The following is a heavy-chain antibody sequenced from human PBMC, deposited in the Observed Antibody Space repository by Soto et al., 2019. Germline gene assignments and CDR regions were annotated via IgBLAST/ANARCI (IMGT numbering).Heavy chain of an antibody. CDR2: IYYSGST. D-gene: IGHD6-19*01. J-gene: IGHJ3*02. CDR3: ARRRKQWLDGLPFDI. Sequence: SETLSLTCTVSGGSISSGGYYWSWIRQHPGKGLEWIGSIYYSGSTYYNPSLKSRVTISVDTSKNQFSLKLSSVTAADTAVYYCARRRKQWLDGLPFDIWGQGTMVTVSS. CDR1: GGSISSGGYY. V-gene: IGHV4-39*01.